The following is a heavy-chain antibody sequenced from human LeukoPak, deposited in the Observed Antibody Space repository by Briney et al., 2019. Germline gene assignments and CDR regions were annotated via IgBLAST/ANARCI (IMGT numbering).Heavy chain of an antibody. J-gene: IGHJ4*02. D-gene: IGHD3-16*02. CDR1: GYSFTSYR. CDR3: ATSNYDYVWGSYRYEPLDY. Sequence: GESLKISCKGSGYSFTSYRIGWVRQMPGKGLEWMGIIYPGDSDTRYSPSFQGQVTISADKSISTAYLQWSSLKASDTAMYYCATSNYDYVWGSYRYEPLDYWGQGTLVTVSS. V-gene: IGHV5-51*01. CDR2: IYPGDSDT.